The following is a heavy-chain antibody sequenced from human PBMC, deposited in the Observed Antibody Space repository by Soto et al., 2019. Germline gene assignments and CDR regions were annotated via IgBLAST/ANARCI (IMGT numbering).Heavy chain of an antibody. CDR1: GGSISSYSDY. Sequence: SEALSLTCTVSGGSISSYSDYWGWIRQSPGKGLEWIGSIYYSGSAYYYPSFERRVAISVDTSKNQFSLKLTSVTAADTAIYFCARLVYDTRLNYMYFDFWGQGALVTVSS. CDR3: ARLVYDTRLNYMYFDF. V-gene: IGHV4-39*07. J-gene: IGHJ4*02. CDR2: IYYSGSA. D-gene: IGHD2-8*01.